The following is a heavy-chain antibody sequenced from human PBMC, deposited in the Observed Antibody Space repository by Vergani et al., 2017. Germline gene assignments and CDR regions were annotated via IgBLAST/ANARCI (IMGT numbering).Heavy chain of an antibody. CDR1: EYSFGNYW. J-gene: IGHJ4*02. Sequence: EVELVQSGPEMRKPGESLKISCKGSEYSFGNYWIGWVRQMPGKGLEWMGIIYPADSATRYSLSFQGQVTISADKSISTAFLQWDSLKASDTALYYCARHTTYTDSWGQGTLVTVSS. D-gene: IGHD1-1*01. CDR2: IYPADSAT. V-gene: IGHV5-51*01. CDR3: ARHTTYTDS.